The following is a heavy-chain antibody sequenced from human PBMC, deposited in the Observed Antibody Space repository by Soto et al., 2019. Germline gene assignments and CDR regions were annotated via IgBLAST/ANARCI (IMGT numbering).Heavy chain of an antibody. CDR3: AKDTYYDFWSGYYTDDY. CDR1: GFTFSSYA. V-gene: IGHV3-23*01. Sequence: HPGGSLRLSCAASGFTFSSYAMSWVRQAPGKGLEWVSAISGSGGSTYYADSVKGRFTISRDNSKNTLYLQMNSLRAEDTAVYYCAKDTYYDFWSGYYTDDYWGQGTLVTVSS. D-gene: IGHD3-3*01. J-gene: IGHJ4*02. CDR2: ISGSGGST.